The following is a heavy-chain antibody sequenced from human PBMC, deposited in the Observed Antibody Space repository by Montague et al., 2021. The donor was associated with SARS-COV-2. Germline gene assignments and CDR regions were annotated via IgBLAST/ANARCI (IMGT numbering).Heavy chain of an antibody. J-gene: IGHJ4*02. CDR3: ATYRQGGSGRGY. Sequence: SETLSLTCTVSGVSVSNPYYHWSWIRQPPGKGLEWIGYIDYGGSPNYSPSLYIRVTISLDTSKNQLSLRLTSATAADTAVYYCATYRQGGSGRGYWGQGILVTVSS. D-gene: IGHD3-10*01. CDR1: GVSVSNPYYH. V-gene: IGHV4-61*01. CDR2: IDYGGSP.